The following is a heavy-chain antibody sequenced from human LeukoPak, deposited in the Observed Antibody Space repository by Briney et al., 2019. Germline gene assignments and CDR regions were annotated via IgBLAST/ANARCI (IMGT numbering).Heavy chain of an antibody. J-gene: IGHJ6*04. Sequence: QAGGSLRLSCAASGFIFTDYWMNWVRQAPGKGLEWVAMIKYDGIDKQYLDSVKGRFTISRDNAKNSLYLQMNSLRAEDMALYYCAKDSEAGGYSSSSMDVWGKGTTVTVSS. CDR2: IKYDGIDK. CDR3: AKDSEAGGYSSSSMDV. V-gene: IGHV3-7*03. CDR1: GFIFTDYW. D-gene: IGHD6-13*01.